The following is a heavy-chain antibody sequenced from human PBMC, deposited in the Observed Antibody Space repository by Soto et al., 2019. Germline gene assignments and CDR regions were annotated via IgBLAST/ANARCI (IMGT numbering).Heavy chain of an antibody. Sequence: SETLSLTCTVSGGSISSSSYYWGWIRQPPGKGLEWIGSIYYSGSTYYNPSLKSRVTISVDTSKNQFSLELSSVTAADTAVYYCARRPWYYFDYWGQGTLVTVSS. V-gene: IGHV4-39*01. J-gene: IGHJ4*02. CDR2: IYYSGST. D-gene: IGHD2-8*01. CDR3: ARRPWYYFDY. CDR1: GGSISSSSYY.